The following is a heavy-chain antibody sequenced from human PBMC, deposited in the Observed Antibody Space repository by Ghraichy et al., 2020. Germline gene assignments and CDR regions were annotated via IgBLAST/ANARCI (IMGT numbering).Heavy chain of an antibody. V-gene: IGHV4-39*07. Sequence: SETLSLTCTVSGGSISSSSYYWGWIRQPPGKGLEWIGSIYYSGSTYYNPSLKSRVTISVDTSKNQFSLKLSSVTAADTAVYYCARLGEDSGPAYDFWSATLRWFDPWGQGTLVTVSS. CDR3: ARLGEDSGPAYDFWSATLRWFDP. CDR2: IYYSGST. CDR1: GGSISSSSYY. J-gene: IGHJ5*02. D-gene: IGHD3-3*01.